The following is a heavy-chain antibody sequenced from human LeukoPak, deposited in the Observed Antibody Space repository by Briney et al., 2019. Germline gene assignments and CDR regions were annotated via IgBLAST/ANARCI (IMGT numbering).Heavy chain of an antibody. V-gene: IGHV3-23*01. Sequence: GGSLRLSCAASGFTFSSYAMSWVRQAPGKGLEWVSAISGSGGSTYYADPVKGRFTISRDNSKNTLYLQMNSLRAEDTAVYYCAKDGTGSTTRPAFDYWGQGTLVTVSS. D-gene: IGHD6-13*01. CDR1: GFTFSSYA. CDR2: ISGSGGST. J-gene: IGHJ4*02. CDR3: AKDGTGSTTRPAFDY.